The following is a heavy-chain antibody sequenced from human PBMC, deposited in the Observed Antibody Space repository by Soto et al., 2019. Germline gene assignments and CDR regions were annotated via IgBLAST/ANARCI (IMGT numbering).Heavy chain of an antibody. CDR2: LYYTGST. V-gene: IGHV4-61*01. CDR3: ARGPIPLVRRYFDS. CDR1: GGSVSSGYY. Sequence: SETLSLTCSVSGGSVSSGYYWNWIRQSPGKGLEWIGHLYYTGSTNYNPSLKSRVTISVDTSKNQFFLNLTSVTAADTAVYYCARGPIPLVRRYFDSWGQGIPVTVSS. D-gene: IGHD6-13*01. J-gene: IGHJ4*02.